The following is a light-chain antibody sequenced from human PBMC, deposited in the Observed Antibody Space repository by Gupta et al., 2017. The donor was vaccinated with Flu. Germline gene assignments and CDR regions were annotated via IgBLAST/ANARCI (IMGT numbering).Light chain of an antibody. Sequence: EIVMTQSPATLSVSPGERATRSCRASQSVRSNLAWYQQKPSQAPRLLIYGASTRATGITARFSGSGYGTELTLTISSRQSEDFAVYYCQQEYNWAPYIFGQGTKLEIK. CDR3: QQEYNWAPYI. J-gene: IGKJ2*01. CDR2: GAS. CDR1: QSVRSN. V-gene: IGKV3-15*01.